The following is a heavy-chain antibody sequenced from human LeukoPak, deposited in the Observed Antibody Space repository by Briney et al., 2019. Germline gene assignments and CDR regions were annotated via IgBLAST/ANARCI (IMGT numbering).Heavy chain of an antibody. D-gene: IGHD3-22*01. Sequence: PAVSLSRSVAGSGFNCSTYDRHWVAQAPGKGRKGVAVICYDRSNTYYVDSVKGQFTISRDDSTTTLYLQMNRMRAEDTAVYYCAREARYDSNGYYFDYWGQGTLVTVSS. CDR2: ICYDRSNT. V-gene: IGHV3-33*01. J-gene: IGHJ4*02. CDR1: GFNCSTYD. CDR3: AREARYDSNGYYFDY.